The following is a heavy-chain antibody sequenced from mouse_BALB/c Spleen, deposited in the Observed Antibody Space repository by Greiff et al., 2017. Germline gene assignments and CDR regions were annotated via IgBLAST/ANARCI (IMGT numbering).Heavy chain of an antibody. D-gene: IGHD1-1*01. Sequence: EVQLVESGPGLVKPSQSLSLTCTVTGYSITSDYAWNWIRQFPGNKLEWMGYISYSGSTSYNPSLKSRISITRDTSKNQFFLQLNSVTTEDTATYYCARIYYGSTDWYFDVWGAGTTVTVSS. CDR3: ARIYYGSTDWYFDV. V-gene: IGHV3-2*02. CDR1: GYSITSDYA. CDR2: ISYSGST. J-gene: IGHJ1*01.